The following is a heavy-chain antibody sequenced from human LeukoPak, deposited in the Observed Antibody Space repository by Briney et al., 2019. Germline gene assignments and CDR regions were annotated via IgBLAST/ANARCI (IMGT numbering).Heavy chain of an antibody. V-gene: IGHV3-23*01. D-gene: IGHD3-10*01. CDR3: AKGGRYSCFDL. Sequence: GGSLRLSCAASGFIFSSYAMAWVRHPPGEGLEWVSAITGSGLSTYYADSVKGRFAISRDNSKNTLFLQLNSLRAEDTAVYYCAKGGRYSCFDLWGRGTLVTVSS. J-gene: IGHJ2*01. CDR1: GFIFSSYA. CDR2: ITGSGLST.